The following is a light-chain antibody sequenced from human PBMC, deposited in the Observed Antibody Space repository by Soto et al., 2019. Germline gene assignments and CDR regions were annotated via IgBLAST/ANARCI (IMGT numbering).Light chain of an antibody. J-gene: IGLJ2*01. CDR1: SSNIGNNY. CDR3: GTWDSSLSAGV. CDR2: ENN. Sequence: QSVLTQPPSVSAAPGQKVTISCSGSSSNIGNNYVSWYQQLPGTAPKLLIYENNKRPSGIPDRFSGSKSGTSATLGITGVQTGDEADFYCGTWDSSLSAGVFGGGTQLTVL. V-gene: IGLV1-51*02.